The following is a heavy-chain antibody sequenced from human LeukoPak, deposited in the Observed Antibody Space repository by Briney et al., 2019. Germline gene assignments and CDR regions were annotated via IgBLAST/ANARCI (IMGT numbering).Heavy chain of an antibody. D-gene: IGHD2-2*01. Sequence: SETLSLTRAVSGGSFSGYYWSWIRQPPGKGLEWIGEINHSGSTNYNPSLKSRVTISVDTSKNQFSLKLSSVTAADTAVYYCARGRRYCSSTSCDNWFDPWGQGTLVTVSS. CDR3: ARGRRYCSSTSCDNWFDP. CDR2: INHSGST. CDR1: GGSFSGYY. V-gene: IGHV4-34*01. J-gene: IGHJ5*02.